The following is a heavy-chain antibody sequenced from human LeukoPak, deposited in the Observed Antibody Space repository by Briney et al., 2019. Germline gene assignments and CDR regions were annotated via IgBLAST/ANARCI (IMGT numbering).Heavy chain of an antibody. CDR1: GGSISSSSYY. J-gene: IGHJ4*02. D-gene: IGHD2-15*01. Sequence: SETLSLTCTVSGGSISSSSYYWGWIRQPPGKGLEWIGSIYYSGSTYYNPSLKSRVTISVDTSKNQFSLKLSSVTAADTAVYYCARVGSYCSGGGCYRTLDYWGQGTLVTVSS. V-gene: IGHV4-39*01. CDR3: ARVGSYCSGGGCYRTLDY. CDR2: IYYSGST.